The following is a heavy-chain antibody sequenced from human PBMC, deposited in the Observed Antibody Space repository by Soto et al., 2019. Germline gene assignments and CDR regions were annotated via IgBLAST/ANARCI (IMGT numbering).Heavy chain of an antibody. J-gene: IGHJ6*02. CDR2: TYYRSKWYN. CDR1: GDSVSSNSAA. Sequence: PSQTLSLTCAISGDSVSSNSAAWNWIRQSPSRGLEWLGRTYYRSKWYNDYAVSVKSRITINPDTSKNQFSLQLNSVTPEDTAVYYCARLAAIAAAVRVNYYYYYGMDVWGQGTTVTVSS. V-gene: IGHV6-1*01. CDR3: ARLAAIAAAVRVNYYYYYGMDV. D-gene: IGHD6-13*01.